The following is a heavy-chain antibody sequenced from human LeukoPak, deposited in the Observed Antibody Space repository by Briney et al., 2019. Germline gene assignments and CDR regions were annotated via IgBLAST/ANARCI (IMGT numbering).Heavy chain of an antibody. J-gene: IGHJ4*02. D-gene: IGHD5-18*01. Sequence: PSETLSLTCTVSGDSIRGFYWSWIRQPPGKGLERNGYIYYSGSTNYNPSLKSRVTISVDTSKNQFSLKLSSVTAADTAVYYCAKYGYSYGPYYFDYWGQGTLVTVSS. V-gene: IGHV4-59*08. CDR2: IYYSGST. CDR3: AKYGYSYGPYYFDY. CDR1: GDSIRGFY.